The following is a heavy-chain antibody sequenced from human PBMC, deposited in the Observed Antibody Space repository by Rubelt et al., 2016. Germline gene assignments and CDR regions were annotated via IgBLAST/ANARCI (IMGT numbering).Heavy chain of an antibody. Sequence: QVQLQQWGAGLLKPSETLSLTYAVYGGSFSGYYWSWIRQPPGKGLEWIGEINHSGSTNYNPSLKSRVTIAVDTSMNEFSLKMSSVTAADTAVYYCARGLARAAAAPRRLWFDPWGQGTLVTVSS. CDR3: ARGLARAAAAPRRLWFDP. J-gene: IGHJ5*02. D-gene: IGHD6-13*01. CDR1: GGSFSGYY. V-gene: IGHV4-34*01. CDR2: INHSGST.